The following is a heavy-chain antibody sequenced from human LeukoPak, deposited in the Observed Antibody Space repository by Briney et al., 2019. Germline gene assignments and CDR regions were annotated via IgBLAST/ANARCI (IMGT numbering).Heavy chain of an antibody. Sequence: PGGSLRLSCAASGFTFSSYGMHWVRQAPGKGLEWVAVISYDGSNKYYADSVKGRFTISRDNSKNTLYLQMNSLRAEDTAVYYCAKGPTTMVGDYWGQGTLVTVSS. CDR2: ISYDGSNK. CDR3: AKGPTTMVGDY. D-gene: IGHD3-10*01. V-gene: IGHV3-30*18. J-gene: IGHJ4*02. CDR1: GFTFSSYG.